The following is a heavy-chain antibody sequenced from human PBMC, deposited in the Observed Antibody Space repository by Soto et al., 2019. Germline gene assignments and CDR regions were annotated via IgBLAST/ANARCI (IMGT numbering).Heavy chain of an antibody. V-gene: IGHV4-30-2*06. D-gene: IGHD3-16*01. CDR1: GVTMSYGGYS. CDR3: ARVPSPFDFYYAMDV. Sequence: SETLSLTCSVSGVTMSYGGYSWSWIRQSPGKGLEWLGYISHLETTYYNPSFKSRLSLSIDRTRNQFSLSLSSMTAADKAVYYCARVPSPFDFYYAMDVWGQGTTVTVSS. CDR2: ISHLETT. J-gene: IGHJ6*02.